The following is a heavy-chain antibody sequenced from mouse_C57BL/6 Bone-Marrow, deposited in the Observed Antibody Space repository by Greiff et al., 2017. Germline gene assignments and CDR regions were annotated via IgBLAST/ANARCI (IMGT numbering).Heavy chain of an antibody. Sequence: QVQLQQPGAELVKPGASVKLSCKASGYTFTSYWMQWVKQRPGQGLEWIGEIAPSDSYTKYNQKFKGKATLTVDTSSSTSYMQLSSLTSEDSAVYYCASSTYLLASYYFDYWGQGTTLTVSS. D-gene: IGHD2-12*01. J-gene: IGHJ2*01. CDR1: GYTFTSYW. V-gene: IGHV1-50*01. CDR2: IAPSDSYT. CDR3: ASSTYLLASYYFDY.